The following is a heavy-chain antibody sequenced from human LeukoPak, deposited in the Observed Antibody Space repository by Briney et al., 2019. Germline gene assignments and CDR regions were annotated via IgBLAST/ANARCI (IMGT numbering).Heavy chain of an antibody. D-gene: IGHD4-11*01. CDR2: IYYSGSI. CDR3: ARLRGNYFPDY. J-gene: IGHJ4*02. Sequence: SETLSLTCTVSGDSISGYYCTWIRQPLGKGLEWIGYIYYSGSINYTPSLKSRLTISVDTSKNQFSLKLSSVTAADTAVYYCARLRGNYFPDYWGQGTLVTVSS. CDR1: GDSISGYY. V-gene: IGHV4-59*01.